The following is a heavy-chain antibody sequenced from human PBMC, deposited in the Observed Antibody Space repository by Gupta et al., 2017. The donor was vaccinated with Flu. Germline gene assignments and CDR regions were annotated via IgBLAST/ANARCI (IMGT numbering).Heavy chain of an antibody. Sequence: QVTLVASGGGVVHQGGTRRLPCEDPGFTLCTVVVTWDRQAPGKGLEWVAVISYDGSNKYYADSVKGRFTISRDNSKNTLYLQMNSLRAEDTAVYYCAKDPYGGVIYGMDVWGQGTTVTVSS. V-gene: IGHV3-30*18. CDR3: AKDPYGGVIYGMDV. CDR2: ISYDGSNK. CDR1: GFTLCTVV. D-gene: IGHD2-21*01. J-gene: IGHJ6*02.